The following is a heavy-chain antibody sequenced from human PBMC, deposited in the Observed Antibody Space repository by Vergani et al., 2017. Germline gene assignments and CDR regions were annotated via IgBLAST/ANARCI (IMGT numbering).Heavy chain of an antibody. J-gene: IGHJ4*02. V-gene: IGHV3-33*06. CDR2: IWYDGSNI. CDR3: AKDRWGSSWYESGGADY. CDR1: GFTFSSYG. Sequence: QVQLVESGGGVVQPGRSLRLSCAASGFTFSSYGMHWVRQAPGKGLEWVAVIWYDGSNIYYADSVKGRFTISRDNSKNTLYLQMNSLRAEDTAVYYCAKDRWGSSWYESGGADYWGQGTLVTVSS. D-gene: IGHD6-13*01.